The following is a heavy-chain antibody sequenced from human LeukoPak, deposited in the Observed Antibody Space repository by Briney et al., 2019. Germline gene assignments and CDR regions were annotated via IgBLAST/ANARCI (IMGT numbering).Heavy chain of an antibody. D-gene: IGHD6-6*01. CDR3: ARHFSGAAPALV. CDR1: GDSIGTYY. V-gene: IGHV4-59*08. J-gene: IGHJ4*02. CDR2: ISYSGST. Sequence: SETLSLTCTVSGDSIGTYYWSWIRQPPGEGLEWIGYISYSGSTNYNPSLKSRVTMSLDTSKNQFSLNLDSVTAADTAVYYCARHFSGAAPALVWGRGTLVTVPP.